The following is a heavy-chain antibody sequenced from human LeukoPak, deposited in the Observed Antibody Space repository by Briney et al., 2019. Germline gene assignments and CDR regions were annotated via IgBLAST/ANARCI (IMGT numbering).Heavy chain of an antibody. CDR1: GGTFSSYA. V-gene: IGHV1-69*05. CDR2: IIPIFGTA. D-gene: IGHD6-13*01. J-gene: IGHJ4*02. CDR3: AREESIAAADPFDY. Sequence: SVKVSCKASGGTFSSYAISWVRQAPGQGLEWMGRIIPIFGTANYAQKFQGRVTITTDESTSTAYMELSSLRSEDTAVYYCAREESIAAADPFDYWGQGTLVTVSS.